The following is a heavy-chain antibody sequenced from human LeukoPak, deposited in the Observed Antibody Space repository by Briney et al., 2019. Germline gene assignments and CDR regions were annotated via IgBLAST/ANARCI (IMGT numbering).Heavy chain of an antibody. V-gene: IGHV3-30*18. CDR1: GFTFSSYG. D-gene: IGHD3-3*01. Sequence: GRSLRLSCAASGFTFSSYGMPWVRQAPGKGLEWVAVISYDGSNKYYADSVKGRFTISRDNSKNTLYLQMSSLRAEDTAVYYCAKDPTGAYYDFWSGLGPHYYYYGMDVWGQGTTVTVSS. CDR3: AKDPTGAYYDFWSGLGPHYYYYGMDV. J-gene: IGHJ6*02. CDR2: ISYDGSNK.